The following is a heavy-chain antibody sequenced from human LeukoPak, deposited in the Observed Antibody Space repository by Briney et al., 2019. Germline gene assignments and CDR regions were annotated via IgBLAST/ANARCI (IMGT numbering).Heavy chain of an antibody. V-gene: IGHV3-9*01. J-gene: IGHJ4*02. CDR3: AKDRGAAGTSVYYFDY. Sequence: GGSLRLSCAASGFTFDDYAMHWVRQAPGKGLEWVSGISWNSGSIGYADSVKGRFTISRDNAKNSLYLQMNSLRAEDTALYYCAKDRGAAGTSVYYFDYWGQGTLVTVSS. CDR1: GFTFDDYA. D-gene: IGHD6-13*01. CDR2: ISWNSGSI.